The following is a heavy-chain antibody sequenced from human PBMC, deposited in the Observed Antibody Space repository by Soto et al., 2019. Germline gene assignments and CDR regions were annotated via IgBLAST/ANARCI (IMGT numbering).Heavy chain of an antibody. Sequence: PSETLSLTCTVSGGSISSSSYYWGWIRQPPGKGLEWIGSIYYSGSTYYNPSLKSRVTISVDTSKNQFSLNLSSVTAADTAVYYCVRYCSTTKCPFDYWGQGTLVTVSS. J-gene: IGHJ4*02. CDR1: GGSISSSSYY. V-gene: IGHV4-39*01. CDR3: VRYCSTTKCPFDY. D-gene: IGHD2-2*01. CDR2: IYYSGST.